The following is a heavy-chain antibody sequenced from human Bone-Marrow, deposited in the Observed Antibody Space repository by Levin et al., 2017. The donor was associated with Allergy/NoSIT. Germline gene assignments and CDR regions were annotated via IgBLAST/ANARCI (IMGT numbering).Heavy chain of an antibody. V-gene: IGHV3-33*01. D-gene: IGHD6-6*01. Sequence: GGSLRLSCAASGFTFSSYGMHWVRQAPGKGLEWVAVIWYDGSNKYYADSVKGRFTISRDNSKNTLYLQMNSLRAEDTAVYYCARGGGGIAARHYYYYYMDVWGKGTTVTVSS. CDR1: GFTFSSYG. CDR2: IWYDGSNK. J-gene: IGHJ6*03. CDR3: ARGGGGIAARHYYYYYMDV.